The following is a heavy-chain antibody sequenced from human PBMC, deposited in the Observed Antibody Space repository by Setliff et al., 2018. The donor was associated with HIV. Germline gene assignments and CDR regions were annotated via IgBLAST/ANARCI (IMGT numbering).Heavy chain of an antibody. CDR3: AQPLSDCNDGTCHSEYFRH. Sequence: SGPTLVNPTQTLTLTCTVSGFSLSSSGVVVGWIRQPPGKALEWLALIYWDNDMRYSPSLKRRLTITKDPPKNQVVLTMTDMDPGDTATYYCAQPLSDCNDGTCHSEYFRHWGQGALVTVSS. CDR1: GFSLSSSGVV. V-gene: IGHV2-5*02. D-gene: IGHD2-15*01. J-gene: IGHJ1*01. CDR2: IYWDNDM.